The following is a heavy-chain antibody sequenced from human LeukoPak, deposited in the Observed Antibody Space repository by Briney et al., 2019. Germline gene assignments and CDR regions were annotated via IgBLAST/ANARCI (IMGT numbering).Heavy chain of an antibody. Sequence: SETLSLACTVSGGSISSSYWSWIRQPPGKGLEWIGSIYYSGSTNYNPSLKSRVTISLDTSKNQFSLKLTSVTAADTAVYYCARGYDYDSSGYSTGYLNWFDPWGQGTLVTVCS. CDR3: ARGYDYDSSGYSTGYLNWFDP. D-gene: IGHD3-22*01. CDR1: GGSISSSY. V-gene: IGHV4-59*01. J-gene: IGHJ5*02. CDR2: IYYSGST.